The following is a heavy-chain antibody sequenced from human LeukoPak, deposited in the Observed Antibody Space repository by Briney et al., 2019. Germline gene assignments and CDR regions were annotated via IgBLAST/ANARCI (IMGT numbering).Heavy chain of an antibody. CDR1: GGSFSGYY. V-gene: IGHV4-34*01. J-gene: IGHJ4*02. D-gene: IGHD1-26*01. CDR2: INHSGST. CDR3: ARTNSGSYFSLGVARNFDY. Sequence: SETLSLTCAVYGGSFSGYYWSWIRQPPGKGLEWIGEINHSGSTNYNPSLKSRVTISADTSKNQFSLKLSSVTTADTAVYYCARTNSGSYFSLGVARNFDYWGQGTLVTVSS.